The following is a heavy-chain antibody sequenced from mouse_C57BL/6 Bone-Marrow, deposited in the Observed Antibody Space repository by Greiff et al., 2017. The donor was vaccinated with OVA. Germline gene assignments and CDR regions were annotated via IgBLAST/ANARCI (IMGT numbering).Heavy chain of an antibody. CDR3: AREDYVRGAMDY. CDR2: ISDGGSYT. Sequence: EVQLVESGGGLVKPGGSLKLSCAASGFTFSSYAMSWVRQTPEKRLEWVATISDGGSYTYYPDNVKGRFTISRDNAKNNLYLQMSHLKSEDTAMYYCAREDYVRGAMDYWGQGTSVTVSS. CDR1: GFTFSSYA. J-gene: IGHJ4*01. V-gene: IGHV5-4*01. D-gene: IGHD2-4*01.